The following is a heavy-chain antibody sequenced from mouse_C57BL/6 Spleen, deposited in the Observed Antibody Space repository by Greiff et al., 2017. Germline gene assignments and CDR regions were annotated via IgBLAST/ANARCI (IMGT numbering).Heavy chain of an antibody. J-gene: IGHJ4*01. V-gene: IGHV1-20*01. Sequence: VQLQQSGPELVKPGDSVKISCKASGYSFTGYFMNWVMQSHGKSLEWIGRINPYNGDTFYNQKFKGKATLTVDKSSSTAHMELRSLTSEDSAVYYCARVGYSIYAMDYWGQGTSVTVSS. CDR2: INPYNGDT. CDR3: ARVGYSIYAMDY. D-gene: IGHD2-12*01. CDR1: GYSFTGYF.